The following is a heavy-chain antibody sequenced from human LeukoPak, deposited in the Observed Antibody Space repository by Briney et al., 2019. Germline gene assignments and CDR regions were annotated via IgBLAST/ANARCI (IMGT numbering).Heavy chain of an antibody. Sequence: GASVKVSCKASGYTFTSYDINWVRHATGQGLEWMGWMNPNSGNTGYAQKFQGRVTMTRNTSISTAYMELSSLRSEDTAVYYCARRWGGYGGFDPWGQGTLVTVSS. CDR2: MNPNSGNT. J-gene: IGHJ5*02. CDR3: ARRWGGYGGFDP. D-gene: IGHD5-12*01. V-gene: IGHV1-8*01. CDR1: GYTFTSYD.